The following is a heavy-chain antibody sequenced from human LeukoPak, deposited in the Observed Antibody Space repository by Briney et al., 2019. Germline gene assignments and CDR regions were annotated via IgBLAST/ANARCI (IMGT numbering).Heavy chain of an antibody. V-gene: IGHV3-7*01. J-gene: IGHJ4*01. CDR3: ARDEGTSGYDLPDY. Sequence: GGSLRLSCAASGFTFSNYWLNWVRQAPGKGLEWVATINQYGGEKYYVDSVKGRFTISRDNAKDSLYLQMNSLRAEDTAVYYCARDEGTSGYDLPDYWGQGTLVTVSS. D-gene: IGHD5-12*01. CDR1: GFTFSNYW. CDR2: INQYGGEK.